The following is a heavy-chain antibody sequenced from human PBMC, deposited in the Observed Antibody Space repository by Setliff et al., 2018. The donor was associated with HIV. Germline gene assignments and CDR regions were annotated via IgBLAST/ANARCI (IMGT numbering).Heavy chain of an antibody. CDR1: SDSISSSY. D-gene: IGHD3-9*01. CDR2: VHHSGST. J-gene: IGHJ6*02. V-gene: IGHV4-59*01. CDR3: ARETQQSYNIVTGYNYYYGIDV. Sequence: SETLSLTCTVSSDSISSSYWTWIRQPPGQGLEWIGYVHHSGSTKYNASLRSRVTMSVDTSKNQVSLRLRSVTAADTAVYYCARETQQSYNIVTGYNYYYGIDVWGQGTTVTVSS.